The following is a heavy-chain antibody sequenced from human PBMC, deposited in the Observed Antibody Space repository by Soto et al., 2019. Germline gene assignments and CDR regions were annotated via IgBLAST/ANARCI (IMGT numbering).Heavy chain of an antibody. CDR2: ISGTGGST. CDR1: GFTVTSYA. Sequence: EVPLLESGGGLVQPGGSLRLSCATSGFTVTSYALSWVLQAPGKGLEWVSGISGTGGSTYYADSGKGRFTVSRDNPKHTLSVQMNSLRAEDTSVYYCAKGTADRTKNFDIWGQGTLVTVSS. J-gene: IGHJ4*02. V-gene: IGHV3-23*01. D-gene: IGHD6-6*01. CDR3: AKGTADRTKNFDI.